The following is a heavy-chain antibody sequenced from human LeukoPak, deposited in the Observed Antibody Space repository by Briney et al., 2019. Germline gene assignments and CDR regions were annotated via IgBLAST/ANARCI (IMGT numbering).Heavy chain of an antibody. CDR3: ARDFHSSGWYKAFVI. CDR1: GYTFTGYY. D-gene: IGHD6-19*01. CDR2: INPNRGGT. J-gene: IGHJ3*02. Sequence: ASVKVSCKASGYTFTGYYMHWVRQAPGQGLEWMGWINPNRGGTNYAQKFQGRVTMTRNTSISTAYMELSRLRSDDTAVYYCARDFHSSGWYKAFVIWGQGTMVTVSS. V-gene: IGHV1-2*02.